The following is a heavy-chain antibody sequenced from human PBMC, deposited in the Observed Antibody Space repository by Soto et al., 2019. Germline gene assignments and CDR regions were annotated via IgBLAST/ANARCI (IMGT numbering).Heavy chain of an antibody. J-gene: IGHJ5*02. CDR3: ARVGDSNWFDP. CDR1: GGSISSYY. Sequence: SETLSLTCTVSGGSISSYYWSWIRQPPGKGLEWIGYIYYSGSTNYNPSLKSRVTISVDTSKNQFSLKLGSVTAADTAVYYCARVGDSNWFDPWGQGTLVTVSS. CDR2: IYYSGST. V-gene: IGHV4-59*01. D-gene: IGHD3-16*01.